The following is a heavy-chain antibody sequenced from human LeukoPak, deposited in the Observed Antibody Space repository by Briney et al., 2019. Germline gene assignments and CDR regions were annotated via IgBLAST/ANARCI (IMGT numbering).Heavy chain of an antibody. J-gene: IGHJ4*02. V-gene: IGHV4-59*01. CDR1: GGSISSYY. CDR2: IYYSGST. Sequence: KPSETLSLTCTVSGGSISSYYWSWIRQPPGKGLEWIGYIYYSGSTNYNPSLKSRVTISVDTSKNQFSLKLSSVTAADTAVYYCARASWFGELYYFDYWGQGTLVTVSS. D-gene: IGHD3-10*01. CDR3: ARASWFGELYYFDY.